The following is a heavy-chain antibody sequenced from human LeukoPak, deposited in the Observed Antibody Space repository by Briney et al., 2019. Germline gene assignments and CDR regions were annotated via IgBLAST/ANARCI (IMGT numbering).Heavy chain of an antibody. J-gene: IGHJ4*02. Sequence: GESLKISCKGSGYRCTSYWHGWVREMRGKGVECMGIIYPGDSDTRYSPVFQGQVTISADKSIRTAYLQWSSLKASDTAMYYCATIAAATADFDYWGQGTLVSVSS. V-gene: IGHV5-51*01. CDR1: GYRCTSYW. D-gene: IGHD6-13*01. CDR2: IYPGDSDT. CDR3: ATIAAATADFDY.